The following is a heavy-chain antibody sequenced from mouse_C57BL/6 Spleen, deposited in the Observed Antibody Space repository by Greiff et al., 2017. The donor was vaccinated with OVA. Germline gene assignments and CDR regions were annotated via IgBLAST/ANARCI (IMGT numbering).Heavy chain of an antibody. CDR2: IDPSDSYT. CDR3: ARKGARYGSSSWYFDV. J-gene: IGHJ1*03. V-gene: IGHV1-50*01. Sequence: VQLQQPGAELVMPGASVKLSCKASGYTFTSYWMQWVKQRPGQGLEWIGEIDPSDSYTNYNQKFKGKATLTVDTSSSTAYMQLSSLTSEDSAVYYCARKGARYGSSSWYFDVWGTGTTVTVSS. D-gene: IGHD1-1*01. CDR1: GYTFTSYW.